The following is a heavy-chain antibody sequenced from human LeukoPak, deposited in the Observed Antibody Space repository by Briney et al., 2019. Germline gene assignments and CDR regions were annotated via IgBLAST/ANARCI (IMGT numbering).Heavy chain of an antibody. CDR3: ALYCSSSNCRFDY. V-gene: IGHV1-69*05. CDR2: IIPIFGTA. CDR1: GGTFSSYT. D-gene: IGHD2-2*01. Sequence: GASVKVSCKASGGTFSSYTISWVRQAPGQGLEWMGGIIPIFGTANYAQRFQGRVTITTDESTSTAYMELSSLRSEDTAMYYCALYCSSSNCRFDYWGQGTLVTVSS. J-gene: IGHJ4*02.